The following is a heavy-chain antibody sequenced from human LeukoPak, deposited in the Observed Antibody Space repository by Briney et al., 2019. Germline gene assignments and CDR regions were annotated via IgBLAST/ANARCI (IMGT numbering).Heavy chain of an antibody. CDR2: IYYSGST. CDR1: GGSISSGDYY. J-gene: IGHJ6*03. Sequence: SETLSLTCTVSGGSISSGDYYWSWIRQPPGKGLEWIGYIYYSGSTYYNPSLKSRVTISVDTSKNQFSLKLSSVTAADTAVYYCARGPTDSIAARLYYYYMDVWGKGTTVTVSS. V-gene: IGHV4-30-4*08. D-gene: IGHD6-6*01. CDR3: ARGPTDSIAARLYYYYMDV.